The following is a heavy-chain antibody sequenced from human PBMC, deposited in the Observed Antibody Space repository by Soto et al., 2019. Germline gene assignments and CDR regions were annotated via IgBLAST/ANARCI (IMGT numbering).Heavy chain of an antibody. D-gene: IGHD3-10*02. CDR2: ISSSGSTI. CDR3: ARDMSEGYYYGMDV. V-gene: IGHV3-11*01. CDR1: GFTFSDYY. Sequence: GGSLRLSCAASGFTFSDYYMSWIRQAPGKGLEWVSYISSSGSTIYYADSVKGRFTISRDNAKNSLYLQMNSLRAEDTAVYYCARDMSEGYYYGMDVWGQGTTVTVSS. J-gene: IGHJ6*02.